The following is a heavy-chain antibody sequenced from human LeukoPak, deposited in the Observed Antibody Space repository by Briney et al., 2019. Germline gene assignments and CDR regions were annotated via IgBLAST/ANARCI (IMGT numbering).Heavy chain of an antibody. CDR1: GFTFDDYA. CDR3: AKDLRGSSVRAFDY. V-gene: IGHV3-23*01. CDR2: ITGSSVNT. D-gene: IGHD5/OR15-5a*01. J-gene: IGHJ4*02. Sequence: GGSLRLSCAASGFTFDDYAMHWVRQPPGKGLEWVSAITGSSVNTYYADSVKGRFTISRDNSRNTLYLQMNSLRAEDTAIYYCAKDLRGSSVRAFDYWGQGTLVTVSS.